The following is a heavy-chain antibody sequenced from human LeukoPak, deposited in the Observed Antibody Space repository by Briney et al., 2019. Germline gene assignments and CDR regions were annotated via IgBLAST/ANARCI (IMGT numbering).Heavy chain of an antibody. D-gene: IGHD3-22*01. Sequence: SETLSLTCTVSGGSISSYYWSWIRQPPGRGLEWIGYIYYSGSTNYNPSLKSRVTISVDTSKNQFSLKLSSVTAADTAVYYCARAVSTKYYYDSSGYYFLRAFDIWGQGTMVTVSS. J-gene: IGHJ3*02. CDR2: IYYSGST. CDR3: ARAVSTKYYYDSSGYYFLRAFDI. CDR1: GGSISSYY. V-gene: IGHV4-59*01.